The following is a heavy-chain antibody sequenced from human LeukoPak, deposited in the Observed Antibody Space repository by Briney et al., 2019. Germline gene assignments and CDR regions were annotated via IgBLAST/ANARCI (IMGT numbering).Heavy chain of an antibody. J-gene: IGHJ6*02. Sequence: GGSLRLSCAVSGFTFSRSWMYWVRHAPGKGLGWVSRLNGDGDDTNYGDSVKGRFTNSRDNAKNTLYLQMNRLRAEDTAVYFCVRGSNVWSGRDVWGQGTTVTVS. V-gene: IGHV3-74*01. CDR2: LNGDGDDT. CDR1: GFTFSRSW. CDR3: VRGSNVWSGRDV. D-gene: IGHD6-19*01.